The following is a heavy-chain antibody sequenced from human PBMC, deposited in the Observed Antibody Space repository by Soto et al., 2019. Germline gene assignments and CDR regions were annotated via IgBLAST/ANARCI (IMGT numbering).Heavy chain of an antibody. CDR1: GFTFSSYG. Sequence: QVQLVESGGGVVQPGRSLRLSCAASGFTFSSYGMHWVRQAPGKGLEWVAVIWYDGSNKYYADSVKGRFTISRDNSKNTLYLKMNSLRAEDTAVYYCAREAAYCGGDCPGRYFDLWGRGTLVTVSS. J-gene: IGHJ2*01. V-gene: IGHV3-33*01. D-gene: IGHD2-21*02. CDR2: IWYDGSNK. CDR3: AREAAYCGGDCPGRYFDL.